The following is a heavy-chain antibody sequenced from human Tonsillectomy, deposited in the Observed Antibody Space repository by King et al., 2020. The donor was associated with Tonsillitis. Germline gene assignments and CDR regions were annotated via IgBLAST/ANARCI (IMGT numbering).Heavy chain of an antibody. CDR3: AREDYYDSTGYDEQFDY. D-gene: IGHD3-22*01. CDR2: INPNSGGT. V-gene: IGHV1-2*02. Sequence: VQLVESGAEVKKPGASVNVSCKASGYTFTDYFIHWVRQAPGLGLEWMGWINPNSGGTTFAQNFQGRLTMTRDTSISTAYMELSRLTSDDTAVYYCAREDYYDSTGYDEQFDYWGQGALVTVSS. J-gene: IGHJ4*02. CDR1: GYTFTDYF.